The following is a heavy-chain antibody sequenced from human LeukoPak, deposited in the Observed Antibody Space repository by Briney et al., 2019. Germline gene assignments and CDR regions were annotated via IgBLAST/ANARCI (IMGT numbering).Heavy chain of an antibody. CDR2: MIPVFGTT. J-gene: IGHJ5*02. D-gene: IGHD3-16*01. CDR1: GGTFSTYV. CDR3: ARCLGECQLVSWFDP. V-gene: IGHV1-69*05. Sequence: WASVNVSCKVSGGTFSTYVITWVRQAPGQGLEWMGGMIPVFGTTNYAQKFHGRVTITTDESMSTAYMELSSLRSEDTAVYYCARCLGECQLVSWFDPWGQGTLVTVSS.